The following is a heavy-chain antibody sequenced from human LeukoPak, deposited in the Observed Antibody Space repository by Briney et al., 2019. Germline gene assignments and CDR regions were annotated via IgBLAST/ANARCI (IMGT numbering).Heavy chain of an antibody. CDR1: GGSISSSIYY. J-gene: IGHJ3*02. CDR2: IYYSGNT. Sequence: SETLSLTCTGSGGSISSSIYYWGWIRQPPGKGLEWIGSIYYSGNTYYNPPLKSRVTISVDTSKNQFSLKLSSVTAADTALYYCARQMGSGRWAFDIWGQGTMVTVSS. CDR3: ARQMGSGRWAFDI. V-gene: IGHV4-39*01. D-gene: IGHD3-10*01.